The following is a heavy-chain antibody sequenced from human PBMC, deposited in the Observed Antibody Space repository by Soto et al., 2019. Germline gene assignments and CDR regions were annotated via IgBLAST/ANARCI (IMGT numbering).Heavy chain of an antibody. CDR2: ISAYNGNT. V-gene: IGHV1-18*01. CDR1: GYTFTSYG. J-gene: IGHJ6*02. D-gene: IGHD2-2*01. CDR3: ANRFVIVPAVLGRNYHYGMDV. Sequence: ASVKVSCKASGYTFTSYGISWVRQAPGQGLEWMGWISAYNGNTNYAQKLQGRVTMTTDTSTSTAYMQMNSLRADDTAVYYCANRFVIVPAVLGRNYHYGMDVWGQGTTVTVSS.